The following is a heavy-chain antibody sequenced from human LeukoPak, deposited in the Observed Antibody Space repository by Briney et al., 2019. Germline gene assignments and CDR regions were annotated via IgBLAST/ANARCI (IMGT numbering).Heavy chain of an antibody. J-gene: IGHJ4*02. D-gene: IGHD4-23*01. Sequence: PGGSLRLSCKASGFIFSLYWMHWVRQVPGKGLVWVSRIEGGAIDTDYADFVKGRFTISRDNAKNSLYLQMNSLRAEDTAVYYCARGVGYGGNSGYWGQGTLVTVSS. CDR2: IEGGAIDT. V-gene: IGHV3-74*01. CDR1: GFIFSLYW. CDR3: ARGVGYGGNSGY.